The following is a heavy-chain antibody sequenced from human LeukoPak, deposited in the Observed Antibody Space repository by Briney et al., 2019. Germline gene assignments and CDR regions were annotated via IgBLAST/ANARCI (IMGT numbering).Heavy chain of an antibody. Sequence: ETLSLTCTVSGGSISSYYWSWIRQPPGKGLEWIGEINHSGSTNYNPSLKSRVTISVDTSKNQFSLKLSSVTAADTAVYYCARGPIAAAPFDYWGQGTLVTVSS. D-gene: IGHD6-13*01. CDR2: INHSGST. V-gene: IGHV4-34*01. CDR1: GGSISSYY. J-gene: IGHJ4*02. CDR3: ARGPIAAAPFDY.